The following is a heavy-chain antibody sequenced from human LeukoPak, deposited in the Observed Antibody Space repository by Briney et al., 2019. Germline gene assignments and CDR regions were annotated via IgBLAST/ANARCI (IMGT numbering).Heavy chain of an antibody. V-gene: IGHV1-69*13. CDR3: PRSRIAAAGTSPNYYYYGMDV. CDR2: ITPIFGTA. D-gene: IGHD6-13*01. CDR1: GGTFSSYA. J-gene: IGHJ6*04. Sequence: ASVKVSCKASGGTFSSYAISWVRQAPGQGLEWMGGITPIFGTANYAQKFQGRVTITADESTSTGYMELSSLRSEDTAVYYCPRSRIAAAGTSPNYYYYGMDVWGKGTTVTVSS.